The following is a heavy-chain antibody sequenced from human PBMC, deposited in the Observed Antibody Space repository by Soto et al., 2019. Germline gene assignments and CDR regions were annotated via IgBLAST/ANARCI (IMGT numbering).Heavy chain of an antibody. D-gene: IGHD1-26*01. CDR3: ARGHRYSGSYYRTPAEYFQH. CDR2: INHSGST. CDR1: GGSFSGYY. J-gene: IGHJ1*01. V-gene: IGHV4-34*01. Sequence: QVQLQQWGAGLLKPSETLSLTCAVYGGSFSGYYWSWIRQPPGKGLEWIGEINHSGSTNYNPSLKDRVTISVGTSKNQFSLKLSSVTAADTAVYYCARGHRYSGSYYRTPAEYFQHWGQGTLVTVSS.